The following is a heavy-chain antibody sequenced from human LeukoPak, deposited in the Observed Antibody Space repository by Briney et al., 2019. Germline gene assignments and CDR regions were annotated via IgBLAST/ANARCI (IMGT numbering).Heavy chain of an antibody. CDR1: GFPFSTYC. J-gene: IGHJ4*02. D-gene: IGHD3-9*01. V-gene: IGHV3-30*03. CDR2: ISYDGSNK. Sequence: GGSLRLTCAVSGFPFSTYCVHWVRQAPGKGLEWVALISYDGSNKYYADSVKGRFSISRDNSKNTLYLQMNRLRLEDTAVYYCARNGRPIRFFDSCFDYWGQGSLVTVSS. CDR3: ARNGRPIRFFDSCFDY.